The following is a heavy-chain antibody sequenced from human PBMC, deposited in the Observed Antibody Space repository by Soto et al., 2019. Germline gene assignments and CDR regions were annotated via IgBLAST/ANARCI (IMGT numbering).Heavy chain of an antibody. CDR2: IDPSDSYT. CDR3: ARLAIFGVVDNPYGMDV. V-gene: IGHV5-10-1*01. Sequence: PGESLKISCKGSGYSFTSYWISWVRQMPGKGLEWMGRIDPSDSYTNYSPSFQGHVTISADKSISTAYLQWSSLKASDTAMYYCARLAIFGVVDNPYGMDVWGQGTTVTVSS. D-gene: IGHD3-3*01. CDR1: GYSFTSYW. J-gene: IGHJ6*02.